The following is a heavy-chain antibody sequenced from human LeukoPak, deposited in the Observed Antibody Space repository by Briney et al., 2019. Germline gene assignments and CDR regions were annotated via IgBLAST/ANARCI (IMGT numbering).Heavy chain of an antibody. CDR1: GGSFSGYY. V-gene: IGHV4-34*01. CDR2: INHSGST. D-gene: IGHD6-6*01. CDR3: ARKTVAGSSSVGGMDV. J-gene: IGHJ6*02. Sequence: SETLSLTCAVYGGSFSGYYWSWIRQPPGKGLEWIGEINHSGSTNYNPSLKSRVTISVDTSKDQFSLKLTSVTAADTAVYYCARKTVAGSSSVGGMDVWGQGTTVTVSS.